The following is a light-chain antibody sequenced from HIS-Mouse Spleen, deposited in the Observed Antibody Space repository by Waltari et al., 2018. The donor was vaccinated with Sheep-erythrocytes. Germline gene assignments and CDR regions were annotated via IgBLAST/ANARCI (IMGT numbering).Light chain of an antibody. CDR2: EGS. CDR1: SSDVGSYNL. CDR3: CSYAGSYTFWV. J-gene: IGLJ3*02. Sequence: QSALTQPASVSGSPGQSTTISCTGTSSDVGSYNLVSWYQQHPGKAPKLMIYEGSKRPSGVSNRFSGSKSGNTASLTISGLQAEDEADYYCCSYAGSYTFWVFGGGTKLTVL. V-gene: IGLV2-23*03.